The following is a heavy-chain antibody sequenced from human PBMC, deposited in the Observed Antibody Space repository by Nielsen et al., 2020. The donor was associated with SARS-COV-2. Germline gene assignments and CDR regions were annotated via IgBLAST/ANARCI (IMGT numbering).Heavy chain of an antibody. CDR2: ISSSGSTI. D-gene: IGHD2-15*01. CDR1: GFTFSSYE. Sequence: GESLKISCAASGFTFSSYEMNWVRQAPGKGLEWVSYISSSGSTIYYADSVKGRFTISRDNAKNSLYLQMNSLRAEDTAVYYCARVAAVYCSGGSCWGWGQGTMVTVSS. J-gene: IGHJ3*01. V-gene: IGHV3-48*03. CDR3: ARVAAVYCSGGSCWG.